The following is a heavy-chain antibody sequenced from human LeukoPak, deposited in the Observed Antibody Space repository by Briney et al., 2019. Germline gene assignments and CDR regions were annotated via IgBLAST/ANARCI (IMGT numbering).Heavy chain of an antibody. CDR1: GGSFSGYY. J-gene: IGHJ4*02. CDR3: ARGPHTGVNYYDSSGYYY. CDR2: INHSGST. Sequence: TSETLSLTCAVYGGSFSGYYWSWIHQPPGKGLEWIGEINHSGSTNYNPSLKSRVTISVDTSKNQFSLKLSSVTAADTAVYYCARGPHTGVNYYDSSGYYYWGQGTLVTVSS. V-gene: IGHV4-34*01. D-gene: IGHD3-22*01.